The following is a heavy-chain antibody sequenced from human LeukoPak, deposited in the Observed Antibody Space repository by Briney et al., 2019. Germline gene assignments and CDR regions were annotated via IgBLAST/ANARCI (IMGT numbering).Heavy chain of an antibody. CDR2: FDPEDGET. J-gene: IGHJ5*02. CDR1: GYTLTELS. V-gene: IGHV1-24*01. Sequence: ASVKVSCKVSGYTLTELSMHWVRQAPGKGLEWMGGFDPEDGETIYAQKFQGRVTMTEATSTATAYMELSSLRSEDTAVYYCATAGSGYHINWFDPWGQGTLVTVSS. D-gene: IGHD3-22*01. CDR3: ATAGSGYHINWFDP.